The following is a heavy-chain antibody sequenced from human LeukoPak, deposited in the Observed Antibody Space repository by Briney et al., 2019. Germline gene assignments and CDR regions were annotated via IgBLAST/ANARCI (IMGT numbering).Heavy chain of an antibody. V-gene: IGHV3-23*01. CDR3: AKDANYLDSSGYFIPFDY. CDR2: ISGNGLQT. J-gene: IGHJ4*02. D-gene: IGHD3-22*01. Sequence: PGGSLRLSCSASGFTFSRFAMTWVRHLPGKGLEWVSTISGNGLQTFYADPVKGRFSVSRDNSVNIVYLQMDSLRADDPALYSCAKDANYLDSSGYFIPFDYWGPGTLVTVAS. CDR1: GFTFSRFA.